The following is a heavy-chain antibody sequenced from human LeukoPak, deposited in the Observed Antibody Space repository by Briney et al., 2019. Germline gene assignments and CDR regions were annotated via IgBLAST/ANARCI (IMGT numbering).Heavy chain of an antibody. Sequence: GASVKVSCKVSGYTLTELSMHWVRQAPGQGLEWMGWISAYNGNTNYAQKLQGRVTMTTDTSTSTAYMELRSLRSDDTAVYYCARTGHYYGSGSYYNYDYWGQGTLVTVSS. V-gene: IGHV1-18*01. CDR2: ISAYNGNT. CDR3: ARTGHYYGSGSYYNYDY. J-gene: IGHJ4*02. D-gene: IGHD3-10*01. CDR1: GYTLTELS.